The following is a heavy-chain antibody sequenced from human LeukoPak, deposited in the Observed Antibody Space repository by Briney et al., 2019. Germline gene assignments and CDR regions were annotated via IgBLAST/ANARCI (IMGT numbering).Heavy chain of an antibody. CDR2: IKTDGSEK. D-gene: IGHD4-23*01. CDR1: GFTFSNYW. V-gene: IGHV3-7*01. CDR3: AADYGGNSYCFDY. Sequence: QSGGSLRLSCEGSGFTFSNYWMGWVRQAPGKGLQWVANIKTDGSEKYYVDSVKGRFTISRDNAKNSLYLQMNSLRAEDTAVYYCAADYGGNSYCFDYWGQGTLVTVSS. J-gene: IGHJ4*02.